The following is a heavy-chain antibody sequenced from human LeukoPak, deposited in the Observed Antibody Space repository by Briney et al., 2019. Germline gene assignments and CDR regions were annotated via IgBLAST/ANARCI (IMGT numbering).Heavy chain of an antibody. CDR1: GYTFTSYA. CDR2: INAGNGNT. D-gene: IGHD3-10*01. Sequence: ASVKVSCKASGYTFTSYAMHWVRQAPGQRLEWMGWINAGNGNTKYSQKFQGRVTITRDTSASTACMELSSLRSEDTAVYYCARGPYYYGSGKSMDYFDYWGQGTLVTVSS. V-gene: IGHV1-3*01. CDR3: ARGPYYYGSGKSMDYFDY. J-gene: IGHJ4*02.